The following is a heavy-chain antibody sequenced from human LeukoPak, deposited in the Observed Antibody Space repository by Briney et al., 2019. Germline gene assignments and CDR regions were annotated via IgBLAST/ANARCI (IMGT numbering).Heavy chain of an antibody. Sequence: GGSLRLSCAASGFTFSSYSMNWVRQAPGKGLEWVSSISSSSSYIYYADSVKGRFTISRDNAKNSLYLQMNSLRAEDTAVYYCAREQYCSSTSCYTSFDYWGQGTLVTVSS. J-gene: IGHJ4*02. CDR3: AREQYCSSTSCYTSFDY. D-gene: IGHD2-2*02. V-gene: IGHV3-21*01. CDR1: GFTFSSYS. CDR2: ISSSSSYI.